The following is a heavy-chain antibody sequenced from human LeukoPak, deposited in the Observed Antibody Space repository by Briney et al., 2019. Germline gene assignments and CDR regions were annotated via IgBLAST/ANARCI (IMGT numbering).Heavy chain of an antibody. CDR3: AREGQYSGSYFGDYYAMDV. J-gene: IGHJ6*02. V-gene: IGHV3-23*01. D-gene: IGHD1-26*01. CDR2: ISGSGGST. CDR1: GFTSSSDA. Sequence: PGGSLRLSCATSGFTSSSDAMSWVRQAPGKGLEWVSGISGSGGSTYYADSVKGRFTISRDNSKNTLYLQMNSLRAEDTAIYYCAREGQYSGSYFGDYYAMDVWGQGTTVTVSS.